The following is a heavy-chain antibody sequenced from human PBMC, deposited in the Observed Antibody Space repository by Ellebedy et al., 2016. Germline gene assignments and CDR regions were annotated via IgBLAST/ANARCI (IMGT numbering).Heavy chain of an antibody. J-gene: IGHJ3*01. D-gene: IGHD1-14*01. CDR1: GFTFSNKW. Sequence: GGSLRLXCAASGFTFSNKWMHWVRQVPGKGPVWVARIKSDGSDTSYADFVKGRFTVSRDNAKNTLDLKMNSLRVADTAVYYCTRLLAGNHLNDAFGFWGQGTMITVSS. V-gene: IGHV3-74*01. CDR3: TRLLAGNHLNDAFGF. CDR2: IKSDGSDT.